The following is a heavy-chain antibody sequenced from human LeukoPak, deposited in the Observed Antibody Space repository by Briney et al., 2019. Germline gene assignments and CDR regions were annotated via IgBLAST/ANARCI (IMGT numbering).Heavy chain of an antibody. J-gene: IGHJ3*02. D-gene: IGHD3-10*01. CDR1: GFTFSSYG. V-gene: IGHV3-30*02. CDR3: ARDPYYYNSGSFAAFDI. Sequence: GGSLRLSCAASGFTFSSYGMHWVRQAPGKGLEWVAFIRYDGSNKYYADSVKGRFTISRDNAKNSLYPQMDSLTAEDTALYYCARDPYYYNSGSFAAFDIWGQGTMVTVSS. CDR2: IRYDGSNK.